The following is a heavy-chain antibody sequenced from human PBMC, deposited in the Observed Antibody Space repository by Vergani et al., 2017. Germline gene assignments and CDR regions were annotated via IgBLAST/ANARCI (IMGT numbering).Heavy chain of an antibody. CDR3: ASDTHSGQRADR. D-gene: IGHD6-19*01. V-gene: IGHV3-9*01. J-gene: IGHJ5*02. CDR2: ISWNSGSI. Sequence: EVQLVESGGGLVQPGRSLRLSCAASRFTFDDYAMHWVRQAPGKGLEWVSGISWNSGSIGYADSVKTRVTISVDTSKNQFSLTLTSVTAADTAVYYCASDTHSGQRADRWGQGILVTVTS. CDR1: RFTFDDYA.